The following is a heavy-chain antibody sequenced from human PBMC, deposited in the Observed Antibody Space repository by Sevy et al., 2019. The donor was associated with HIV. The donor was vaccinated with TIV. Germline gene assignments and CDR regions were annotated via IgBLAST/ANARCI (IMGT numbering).Heavy chain of an antibody. CDR1: GGTFSSYG. CDR2: IIPIFGSA. D-gene: IGHD3-16*01. J-gene: IGHJ5*02. Sequence: ASVKVFCKASGGTFSSYGITWVRQAPGQGLEWMGEIIPIFGSANYGQTFQGRVTMTADQSTSTAYMELSSLRSDDTAVYYCARGGGLSPHHWLDPWGQGTLVTVSS. V-gene: IGHV1-69*13. CDR3: ARGGGLSPHHWLDP.